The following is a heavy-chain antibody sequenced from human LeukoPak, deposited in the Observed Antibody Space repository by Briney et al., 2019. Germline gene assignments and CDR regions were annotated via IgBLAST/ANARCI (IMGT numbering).Heavy chain of an antibody. Sequence: PSETLSLTCAVYGGSFSGYYWSWIRQPPGKGLEWIGEINHSGSTNYNPSLKSRVTISVDTSKNQFSLKLSSVTAADTAVYYCARGARVNYYDSSGYYFTYYYYYGMDVWGQGTTVTVSS. CDR3: ARGARVNYYDSSGYYFTYYYYYGMDV. J-gene: IGHJ6*02. CDR1: GGSFSGYY. D-gene: IGHD3-22*01. CDR2: INHSGST. V-gene: IGHV4-34*01.